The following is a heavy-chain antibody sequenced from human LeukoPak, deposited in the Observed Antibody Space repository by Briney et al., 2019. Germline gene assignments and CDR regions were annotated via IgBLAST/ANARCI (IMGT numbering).Heavy chain of an antibody. V-gene: IGHV4-34*01. CDR3: ARGLKRGITMVRGAPGY. Sequence: SETLSLTCAVYGGSFSGYYWSWIRQPPGKGLEWIGEINHSGSTNYNPSLKSRVTISVDTSKNQFSLKLSSVTAADTAVYYCARGLKRGITMVRGAPGYWGQGTLVTVSS. CDR1: GGSFSGYY. CDR2: INHSGST. D-gene: IGHD3-10*01. J-gene: IGHJ4*02.